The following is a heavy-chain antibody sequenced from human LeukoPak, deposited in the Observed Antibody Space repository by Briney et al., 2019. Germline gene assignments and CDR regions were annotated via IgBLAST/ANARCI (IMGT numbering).Heavy chain of an antibody. J-gene: IGHJ6*02. CDR3: GVWTTVTSLVYYGMDV. Sequence: ASVKVSCKASGGTFSSYAISWVRQAPGQGLEWMGRIIPILGIANYAQKFQGRVTITADKSTSTAYMVLSSLRSEDTAVYYCGVWTTVTSLVYYGMDVWGQGTTVTVSS. V-gene: IGHV1-69*04. D-gene: IGHD4-17*01. CDR2: IIPILGIA. CDR1: GGTFSSYA.